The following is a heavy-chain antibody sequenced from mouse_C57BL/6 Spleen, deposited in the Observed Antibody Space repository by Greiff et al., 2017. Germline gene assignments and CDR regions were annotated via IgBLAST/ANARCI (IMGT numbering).Heavy chain of an antibody. CDR2: ISNGGGST. V-gene: IGHV5-12*01. CDR1: GFTFSDYY. CDR3: ARQGYGSSSYYFDY. D-gene: IGHD1-1*01. Sequence: EVQLVESGGGLVQPGGSLKLSCAASGFTFSDYYMYWVRQTPEKRLEWVAYISNGGGSTYYPDTVKGRFTISRDNAKNTLYLQMSRLKSEDTAMYYCARQGYGSSSYYFDYWGQGTTLTVSS. J-gene: IGHJ2*01.